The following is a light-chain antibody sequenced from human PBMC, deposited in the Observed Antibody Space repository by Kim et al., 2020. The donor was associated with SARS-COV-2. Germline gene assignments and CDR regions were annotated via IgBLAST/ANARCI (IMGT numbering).Light chain of an antibody. Sequence: EIVMTQSPATLSVSPGETATLSCRASQSFNSNLAWYQQKPGQAPRLLIYGASTRATGIPARFSGSGSGTEFTLTISSLQSEDFALYYCQQYNNWPRTFGQGTKVDI. V-gene: IGKV3D-15*01. CDR1: QSFNSN. CDR2: GAS. CDR3: QQYNNWPRT. J-gene: IGKJ1*01.